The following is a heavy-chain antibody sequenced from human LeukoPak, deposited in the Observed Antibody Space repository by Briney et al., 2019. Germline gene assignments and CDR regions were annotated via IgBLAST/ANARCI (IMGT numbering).Heavy chain of an antibody. J-gene: IGHJ5*02. Sequence: SETLSLTCTVSGGSISSGGYYWSWIRQPPGKGLEWIGYIYYSGSTYYNPSLKSRVTISVDTSKNQFFLKLSSVTAADTAVYYCARGNPRLGSWFDPWGQGTLVTVSS. CDR1: GGSISSGGYY. CDR2: IYYSGST. CDR3: ARGNPRLGSWFDP. D-gene: IGHD2-15*01. V-gene: IGHV4-31*03.